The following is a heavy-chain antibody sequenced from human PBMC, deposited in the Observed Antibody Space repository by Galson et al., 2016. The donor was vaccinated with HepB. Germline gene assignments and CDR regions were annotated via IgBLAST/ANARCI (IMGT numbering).Heavy chain of an antibody. CDR3: ARSLPPRIDLIVVVISGTFDS. D-gene: IGHD3-22*01. CDR1: GYTFSNYA. V-gene: IGHV1-3*01. Sequence: SVKVSCKASGYTFSNYAIHWLRQAPGQRLEWVGWINAGNGNTKYSHKFQGRVTFSRDTSASTAYMELSSLRSEDTAVYYCARSLPPRIDLIVVVISGTFDSWGQGTRVTVSS. CDR2: INAGNGNT. J-gene: IGHJ3*02.